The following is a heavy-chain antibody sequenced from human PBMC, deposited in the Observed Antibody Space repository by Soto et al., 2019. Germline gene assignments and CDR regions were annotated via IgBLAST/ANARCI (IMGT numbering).Heavy chain of an antibody. J-gene: IGHJ4*02. D-gene: IGHD5-18*01. V-gene: IGHV3-48*04. CDR2: ISSSSSTI. CDR3: ARDPGGGDSYGYAFDY. CDR1: GFTFSSYS. Sequence: GGSLRLSCAASGFTFSSYSLNWVRQAPGKGLEWVSYISSSSSTIYYADSVKGRVTISRDNAKNSLYLQMNSLRAEDTAVYYCARDPGGGDSYGYAFDYWGQGTLVTVSS.